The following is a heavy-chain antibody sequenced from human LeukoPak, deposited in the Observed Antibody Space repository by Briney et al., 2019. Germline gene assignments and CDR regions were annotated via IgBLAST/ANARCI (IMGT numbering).Heavy chain of an antibody. J-gene: IGHJ4*02. D-gene: IGHD3-10*01. CDR3: ARGSLRITMVRGVIIAFIFDY. Sequence: SETLSLTCAVYGGSFSGYYWSWIRQPPGKGLEWIGEINHSGSTNYSPSLKSRVTISVDTSKNQFSLKLSSVTAADTAVYYCARGSLRITMVRGVIIAFIFDYWGQGTLVTVSS. CDR1: GGSFSGYY. V-gene: IGHV4-34*01. CDR2: INHSGST.